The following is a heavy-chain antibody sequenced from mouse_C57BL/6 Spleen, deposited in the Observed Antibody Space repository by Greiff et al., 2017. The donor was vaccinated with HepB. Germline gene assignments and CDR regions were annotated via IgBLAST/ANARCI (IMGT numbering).Heavy chain of an antibody. V-gene: IGHV5-17*01. CDR2: ISSGSSTI. J-gene: IGHJ2*01. Sequence: EVKLVESGGGLVKPGGSLKLSCAASGFTFSDYGMHWVRQAPEKGLEWVAFISSGSSTIYYADTVNGRFTISRDNAKNTLFLQMTSLRSEDTAMYYCARRFGSSYPFDYWGQGTTLTVSS. CDR3: ARRFGSSYPFDY. CDR1: GFTFSDYG. D-gene: IGHD1-1*01.